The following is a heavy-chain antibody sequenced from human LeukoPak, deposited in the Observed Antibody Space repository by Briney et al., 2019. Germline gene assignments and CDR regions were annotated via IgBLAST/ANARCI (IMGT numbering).Heavy chain of an antibody. CDR3: ARGTSLQYYGSGSYLPDY. J-gene: IGHJ4*02. Sequence: PSETLSLTCAIYGGSFSGYYWSWIRQPPGKGLEWIGEINHSGSTNYNPSLKSRVTISVDTSKNQFSLKLSSVTAADTAVYYCARGTSLQYYGSGSYLPDYWGQGTLVTVSS. CDR1: GGSFSGYY. CDR2: INHSGST. V-gene: IGHV4-34*01. D-gene: IGHD3-10*01.